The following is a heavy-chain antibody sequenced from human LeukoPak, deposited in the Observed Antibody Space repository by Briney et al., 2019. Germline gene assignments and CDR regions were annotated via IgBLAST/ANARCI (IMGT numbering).Heavy chain of an antibody. CDR2: ISGSGGST. J-gene: IGHJ4*02. V-gene: IGHV3-23*01. CDR3: AKDRLLNCRGDCYIFDY. CDR1: GFTFSSYA. Sequence: GGSLRLSCAASGFTFSSYAMHWVRQAPGKGLEYVSAISGSGGSTYYADSVKGRFSISRDNSKNTLYLQVNGLRTEDTAVYYCAKDRLLNCRGDCYIFDYWGQGTVVTVSS. D-gene: IGHD2-21*02.